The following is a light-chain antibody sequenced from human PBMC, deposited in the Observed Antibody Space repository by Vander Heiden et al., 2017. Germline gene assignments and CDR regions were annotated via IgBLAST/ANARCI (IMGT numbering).Light chain of an antibody. CDR1: QGISSW. V-gene: IGKV1-12*01. J-gene: IGKJ3*01. Sequence: DIQMTQSPSSVSASVGDRVTITCRASQGISSWLAWHQQKPGIAPKLLIYAASSLQSGVPSRFSGSASGTDFTLTISSLQPEDFATYYCQQANSFPIFTFGHGTKVDIK. CDR2: AAS. CDR3: QQANSFPIFT.